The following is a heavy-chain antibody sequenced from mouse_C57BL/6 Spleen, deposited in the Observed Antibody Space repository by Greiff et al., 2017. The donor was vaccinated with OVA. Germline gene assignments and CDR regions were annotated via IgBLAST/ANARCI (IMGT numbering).Heavy chain of an antibody. CDR1: GYAFSSYW. J-gene: IGHJ2*01. CDR3: ARLGQLRLRNYFDY. CDR2: IYPGDGDT. V-gene: IGHV1-80*01. D-gene: IGHD3-2*02. Sequence: LEESGAELVKPGASVKISCKASGYAFSSYWMNWVKQRPGKGLEWIGQIYPGDGDTNYNGKFKGKATLTADKSSSTAYMQLSSLTSEDSAVYFCARLGQLRLRNYFDYWGQGTTLTVSS.